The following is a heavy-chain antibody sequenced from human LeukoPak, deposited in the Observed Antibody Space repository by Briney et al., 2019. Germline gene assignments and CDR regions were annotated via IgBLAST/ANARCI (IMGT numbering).Heavy chain of an antibody. J-gene: IGHJ6*03. CDR2: FHPEDGET. CDR3: ATDGSGSYYASNYYYYMDV. CDR1: GYTLTELS. D-gene: IGHD1-26*01. V-gene: IGHV1-24*01. Sequence: ASVKVSCKVSGYTLTELSMHWVRQAPGKGLEWMGGFHPEDGETIYAQKFQGRVTMTEDTSTDTAYMELSSLRSEDTAVYYCATDGSGSYYASNYYYYMDVWGKGTTATVSS.